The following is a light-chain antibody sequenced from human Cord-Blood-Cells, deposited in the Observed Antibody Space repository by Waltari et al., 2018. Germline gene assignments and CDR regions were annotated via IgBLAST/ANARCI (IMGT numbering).Light chain of an antibody. CDR2: DVS. Sequence: QSALTQPASVSGSPGQSITISCTGTSSAVGGYNYVSWYQQHPGKAPKLMIYDVSNRPSGVSNRFSGSKSGNTASLTISGLQAEDGADYYCSSYTSSSTLVFGGGTKLTVL. V-gene: IGLV2-14*01. CDR1: SSAVGGYNY. J-gene: IGLJ2*01. CDR3: SSYTSSSTLV.